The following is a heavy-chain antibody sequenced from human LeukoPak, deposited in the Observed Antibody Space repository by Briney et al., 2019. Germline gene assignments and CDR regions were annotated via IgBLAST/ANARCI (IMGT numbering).Heavy chain of an antibody. CDR2: ISAYNGST. D-gene: IGHD3-22*01. Sequence: ASVKVSCKASGYTFTSYGISWVRQAPGQGLEWMGWISAYNGSTNYAQKLQGRVTMTTDTSTSTAYMELRSLRSDDTAVYYCARDSPQEPYYDSSGPHDYWGQGTLVTVSS. J-gene: IGHJ4*02. V-gene: IGHV1-18*01. CDR1: GYTFTSYG. CDR3: ARDSPQEPYYDSSGPHDY.